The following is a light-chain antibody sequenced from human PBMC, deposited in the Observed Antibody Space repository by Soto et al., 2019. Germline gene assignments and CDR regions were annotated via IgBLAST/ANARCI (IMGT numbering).Light chain of an antibody. CDR1: QSVSSN. V-gene: IGKV3-15*01. Sequence: EIVMTQSPATLSVSPGXRATLSCRASQSVSSNLAWYQQKPGQAPRLLIYGASTRATGIPARFSGSGSGTEFTLTISSLQSEDFAVYYCQQYNNWPPSITFGQGTRLEIK. J-gene: IGKJ5*01. CDR2: GAS. CDR3: QQYNNWPPSIT.